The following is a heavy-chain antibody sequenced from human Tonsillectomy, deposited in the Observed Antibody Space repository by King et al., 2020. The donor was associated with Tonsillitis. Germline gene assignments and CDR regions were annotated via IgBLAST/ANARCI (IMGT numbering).Heavy chain of an antibody. V-gene: IGHV3-48*03. J-gene: IGHJ4*02. CDR3: ARRARWGSYYCDY. Sequence: VQLVESGGGLVQPGGSLRLSCAASGFTFSDYEMSWVRQAPGKGLEWVSYITSSGVTIHYADSVKGRFTISRDNAKNSLYLQMNSLRAEDTAVYYCARRARWGSYYCDYWGQGTLVTVSS. D-gene: IGHD3-16*01. CDR2: ITSSGVTI. CDR1: GFTFSDYE.